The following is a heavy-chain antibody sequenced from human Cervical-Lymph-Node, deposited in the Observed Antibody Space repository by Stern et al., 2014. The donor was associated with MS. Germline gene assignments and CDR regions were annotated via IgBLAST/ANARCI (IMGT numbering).Heavy chain of an antibody. J-gene: IGHJ4*02. CDR2: ISYDGSHT. CDR1: GFTFSSYG. CDR3: VKRGITEVRGVRLGDY. D-gene: IGHD3-10*01. V-gene: IGHV3-30*18. Sequence: VQLVESGGGVVQPGRSLRLTCTVSGFTFSSYGMHWVRQAPGQGLEWVSVISYDGSHTYYAESVKGRFTISRDNTKNTLYLEMRRLRREDTAVYYCVKRGITEVRGVRLGDYWGPGTLVIVSS.